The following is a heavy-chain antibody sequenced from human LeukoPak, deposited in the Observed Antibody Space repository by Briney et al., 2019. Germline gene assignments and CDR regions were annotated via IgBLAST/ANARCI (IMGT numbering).Heavy chain of an antibody. D-gene: IGHD4-11*01. CDR2: INHSGST. J-gene: IGHJ6*03. CDR3: ATGVDYQSYYYYYYMDV. CDR1: GGSFSGYY. V-gene: IGHV4-34*01. Sequence: PSDTLSLTCAVYGGSFSGYYWSWIRQPPGKGLEWSGEINHSGSTNYNPSLRSRVTMSVDTSKNQISLKLSSVTAADTAVYYCATGVDYQSYYYYYYMDVWGKGTTVTVSS.